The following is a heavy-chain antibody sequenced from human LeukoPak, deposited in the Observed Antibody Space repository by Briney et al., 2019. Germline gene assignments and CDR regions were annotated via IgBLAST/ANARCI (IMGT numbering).Heavy chain of an antibody. Sequence: SETLSLTCTVSGGSISGSYWSWIRQPPGKGLEWIAYMYNSGSTNYNPSLKSRVTISIDTSKNLFSLKLSSLTAADTAIYYCARGIESYGDYGYWGQGILVTVSS. CDR1: GGSISGSY. D-gene: IGHD4-17*01. V-gene: IGHV4-59*01. CDR2: MYNSGST. J-gene: IGHJ4*02. CDR3: ARGIESYGDYGY.